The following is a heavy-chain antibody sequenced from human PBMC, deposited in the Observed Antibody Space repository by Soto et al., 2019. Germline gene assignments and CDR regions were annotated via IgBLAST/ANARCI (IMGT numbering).Heavy chain of an antibody. Sequence: SETLSLTCAVYGGSFSGYYWSWIRQPPGKGLEWIGEINHSGSTNYNPSLKSRVTISVDTSKNQFSLKLSSVTAADTAVYYCARARGISSSSYFDYWGQGTLVTVSS. CDR3: ARARGISSSSYFDY. CDR2: INHSGST. D-gene: IGHD6-6*01. V-gene: IGHV4-34*01. CDR1: GGSFSGYY. J-gene: IGHJ4*02.